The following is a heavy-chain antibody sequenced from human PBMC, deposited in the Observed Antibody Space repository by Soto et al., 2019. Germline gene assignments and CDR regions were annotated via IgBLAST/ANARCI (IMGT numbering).Heavy chain of an antibody. D-gene: IGHD4-17*01. CDR1: GFTFSSYA. V-gene: IGHV3-23*01. CDR2: ISGSGGST. Sequence: GGSLRLSCAASGFTFSSYAMSWVRQAPGKGLEWVSAISGSGGSTYYADSVKGRFTISRDNSKNTLYLQMNSLRAEDTAVYYCAKDLSPPVYTVYTVTTTQHWGQGTLVTVSS. J-gene: IGHJ1*01. CDR3: AKDLSPPVYTVYTVTTTQH.